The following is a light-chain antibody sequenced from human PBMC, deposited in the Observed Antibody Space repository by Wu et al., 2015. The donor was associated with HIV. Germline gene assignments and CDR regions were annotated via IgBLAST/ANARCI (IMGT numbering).Light chain of an antibody. CDR2: GAS. CDR1: QSVSSN. J-gene: IGKJ1*01. Sequence: EIVMTQSPATLSVSPGERATLSCRASQSVSSNLAWYQQKPGQAPRLLIYGASTRATGIPARFSGSGSGTKFTLTISSLQSEDFAVYYCQQYNNWPRTFGRRDQGGNQT. CDR3: QQYNNWPRT. V-gene: IGKV3-15*01.